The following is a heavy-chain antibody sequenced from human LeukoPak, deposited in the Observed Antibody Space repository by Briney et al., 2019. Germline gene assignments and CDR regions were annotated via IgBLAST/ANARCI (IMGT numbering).Heavy chain of an antibody. J-gene: IGHJ4*02. CDR3: AKDLYLTGYSFDY. CDR1: GFDFNSYG. D-gene: IGHD3-9*01. CDR2: ISRSGSTI. Sequence: PGGSLRLSCAASGFDFNSYGMNWVRQAPGKGLEWVSYISRSGSTIYYAESVKGRFTISRDNSKNTLYLQMNSLRAEDTAVYYCAKDLYLTGYSFDYWGQGTLVTVSS. V-gene: IGHV3-48*01.